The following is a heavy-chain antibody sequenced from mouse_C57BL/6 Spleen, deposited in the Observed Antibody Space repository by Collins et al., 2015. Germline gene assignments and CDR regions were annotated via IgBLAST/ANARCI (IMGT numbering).Heavy chain of an antibody. D-gene: IGHD4-1*01. CDR2: IYPGDGDT. J-gene: IGHJ4*01. V-gene: IGHV1-80*01. Sequence: NWVKQRPGKGLEWIGQIYPGDGDTNYNGKFKGRATLTADKSSSTAYMQFSSLTSEDSAVYFCARLGRAMDYWGQGTSVTVSS. CDR3: ARLGRAMDY.